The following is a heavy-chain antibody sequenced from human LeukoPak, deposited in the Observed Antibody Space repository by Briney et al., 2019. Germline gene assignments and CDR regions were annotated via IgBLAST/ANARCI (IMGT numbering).Heavy chain of an antibody. V-gene: IGHV1-2*02. J-gene: IGHJ4*02. Sequence: ASVKVSCKASGYTFTGYYMHWVRQAPGQGLEWMGWINPNSGGTNYAQKFQGRVTMTRDTSISTAYMELSRLRSDDTAVYYCARTPCGGDCYHFDYWGQGTLVTVSS. D-gene: IGHD2-21*02. CDR1: GYTFTGYY. CDR2: INPNSGGT. CDR3: ARTPCGGDCYHFDY.